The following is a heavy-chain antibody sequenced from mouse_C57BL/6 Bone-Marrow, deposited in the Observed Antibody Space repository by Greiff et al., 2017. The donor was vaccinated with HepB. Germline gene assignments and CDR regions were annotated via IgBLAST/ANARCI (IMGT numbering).Heavy chain of an antibody. CDR1: GFTFSDYG. Sequence: EVKLVESGGGLVKPGGSLKLSCAASGFTFSDYGMHWVRQAPEKGLEWVAYISSGSSTISYADTVKGRFTISRDNAKNTLFLQMTSLRSEDTAMYYCARTGSSYGWYFDVWGTGTTVTVSS. D-gene: IGHD1-1*01. CDR2: ISSGSSTI. J-gene: IGHJ1*03. CDR3: ARTGSSYGWYFDV. V-gene: IGHV5-17*01.